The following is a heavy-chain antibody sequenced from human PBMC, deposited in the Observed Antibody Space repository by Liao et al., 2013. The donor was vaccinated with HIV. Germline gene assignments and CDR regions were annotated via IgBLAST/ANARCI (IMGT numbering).Heavy chain of an antibody. Sequence: QVQLQESGPGLVKPSETLSLTCTVSGGSISSYYWSWIRQPAGKGLEWIGRIYTSGSTNHNPSLKSRVTMSVDTSKNQFSLKLSSVTAADTAVYYCARDCGGDWLCRARGGVTTYYYYMDVWGKGTTVTVSS. CDR1: GGSISSYY. J-gene: IGHJ6*03. D-gene: IGHD2-21*01. CDR3: ARDCGGDWLCRARGGVTTYYYYMDV. CDR2: IYTSGST. V-gene: IGHV4-4*07.